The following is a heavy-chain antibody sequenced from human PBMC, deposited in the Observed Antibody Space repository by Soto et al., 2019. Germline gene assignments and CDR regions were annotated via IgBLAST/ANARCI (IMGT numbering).Heavy chain of an antibody. V-gene: IGHV1-69*01. CDR2: IIPIFGTA. Sequence: QVQLVQSGAEVKKPGSSVKVSCKASGGTFSSYAISWVRQAPGQGLEWMGGIIPIFGTANYAQKFQGRVTITADESTSTAYMELSSLRSEDTAGYYCARGDYYDSSGYYPRYFQHWGQGTLVTVSS. CDR3: ARGDYYDSSGYYPRYFQH. CDR1: GGTFSSYA. D-gene: IGHD3-22*01. J-gene: IGHJ1*01.